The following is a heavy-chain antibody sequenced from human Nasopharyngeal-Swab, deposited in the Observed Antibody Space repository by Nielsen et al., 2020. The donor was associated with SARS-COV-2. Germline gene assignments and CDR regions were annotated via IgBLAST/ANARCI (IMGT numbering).Heavy chain of an antibody. Sequence: ASVKVSCKASGYTLTSYAMNWVRQAPGQGLEWMGFINTNTGNPTYAQGFTGRLVFSLDPSVSTAYLQISSLKAEDTAVYYCARERMTAAGTTYFDYWGQGTLVTVSS. J-gene: IGHJ4*02. CDR2: INTNTGNP. CDR1: GYTLTSYA. CDR3: ARERMTAAGTTYFDY. D-gene: IGHD6-13*01. V-gene: IGHV7-4-1*02.